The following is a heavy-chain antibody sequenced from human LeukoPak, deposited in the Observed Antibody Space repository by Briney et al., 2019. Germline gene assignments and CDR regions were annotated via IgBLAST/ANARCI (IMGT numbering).Heavy chain of an antibody. CDR1: GGSISSSSYY. D-gene: IGHD6-13*01. CDR2: IYYSGST. J-gene: IGHJ4*02. CDR3: AREGQQLYFDY. V-gene: IGHV4-39*07. Sequence: PSETLSLTCTVSGGSISSSSYYWGWIRQPPGKGLEWIGSIYYSGSTYYNPSLKSRVTISVDTSKNQFSLKLSSVTAADTAVYYCAREGQQLYFDYWGQGTLVTVSS.